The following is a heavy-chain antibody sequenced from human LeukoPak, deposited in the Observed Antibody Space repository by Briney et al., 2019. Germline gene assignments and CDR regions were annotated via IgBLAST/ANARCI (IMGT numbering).Heavy chain of an antibody. CDR2: MNPNSGNT. Sequence: ASVKVSCKASGYTFTSYDINWVRQATGQGLEWMGWMNPNSGNTGHAQKFQGRVTMTRNTSISTAYMELSSLRSEDTAVYYCARGAEYYGSGSYGEIDYWGQGTLVTVSS. J-gene: IGHJ4*02. CDR3: ARGAEYYGSGSYGEIDY. V-gene: IGHV1-8*01. CDR1: GYTFTSYD. D-gene: IGHD3-10*01.